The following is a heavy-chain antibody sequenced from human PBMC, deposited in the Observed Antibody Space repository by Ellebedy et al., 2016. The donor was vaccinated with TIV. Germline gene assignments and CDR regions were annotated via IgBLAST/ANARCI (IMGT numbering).Heavy chain of an antibody. CDR3: ARDEAEVGATFFGY. V-gene: IGHV3-48*02. Sequence: GESLKISCAASGFTFSSYSMNWVRQAPGKGLEWVSYISNSSSTIYYADSVKGRFTISRDNAKNSLYLQMNSMRDEDTAVYYCARDEAEVGATFFGYWGQGTLVTVSS. CDR2: ISNSSSTI. D-gene: IGHD1-26*01. J-gene: IGHJ4*02. CDR1: GFTFSSYS.